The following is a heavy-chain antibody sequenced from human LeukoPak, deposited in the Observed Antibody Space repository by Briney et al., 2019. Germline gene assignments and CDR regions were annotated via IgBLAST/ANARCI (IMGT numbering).Heavy chain of an antibody. CDR2: IYYSGST. Sequence: SETLSLTCTVSGGSISSSSYCWGWIRQPPGKGLEWIGSIYYSGSTYYDPSLKSRVTISVDTSKNQFSLKLSSVTAADTAVYYCSSIAAAGNYWGQGTLVTVSS. CDR3: SSIAAAGNY. V-gene: IGHV4-39*01. D-gene: IGHD6-13*01. CDR1: GGSISSSSYC. J-gene: IGHJ4*02.